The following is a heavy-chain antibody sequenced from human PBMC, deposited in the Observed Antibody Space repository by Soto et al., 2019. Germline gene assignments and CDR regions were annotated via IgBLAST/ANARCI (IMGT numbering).Heavy chain of an antibody. CDR1: GGTFSSYA. Sequence: QVQLVQSGAEVKKPGSSVKVSCKASGGTFSSYAISWVRQAPGQGLEWMGGIIPIFGTANYVQKFQGRVTITADKSTSTAYMELSSLRSEDTAVYYRAREPQNYYDSSGYYSPAYFQHWGQGTLVTVSS. CDR3: AREPQNYYDSSGYYSPAYFQH. CDR2: IIPIFGTA. J-gene: IGHJ1*01. D-gene: IGHD3-22*01. V-gene: IGHV1-69*06.